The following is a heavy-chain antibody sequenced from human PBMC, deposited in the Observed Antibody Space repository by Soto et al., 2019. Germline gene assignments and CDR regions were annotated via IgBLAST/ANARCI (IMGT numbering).Heavy chain of an antibody. V-gene: IGHV1-18*01. CDR3: ARDRSSSQD. D-gene: IGHD6-19*01. CDR2: ISAYNGKA. Sequence: ASVKVSCKASGYTFSNYGISWVRQVPGQGLEWMGWISAYNGKANYAQKFQDRVTMTTDTATSTAYMELRSLSSDDSAKYYCARDRSSSQDWGQGTLVTVSS. J-gene: IGHJ4*02. CDR1: GYTFSNYG.